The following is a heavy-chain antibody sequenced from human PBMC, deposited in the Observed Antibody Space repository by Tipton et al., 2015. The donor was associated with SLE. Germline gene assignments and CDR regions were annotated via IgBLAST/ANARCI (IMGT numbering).Heavy chain of an antibody. J-gene: IGHJ6*02. Sequence: LRLSCAVYGGSFSDYYWSWIRQPPGKGLEWIGEINHSGSTNYNPSLKSRVTISVDTSKNQFSLKLSSVTAADTAVYYCAREGGYSSVYYYYYGMDVWGQGTTVTVSS. D-gene: IGHD6-25*01. CDR3: AREGGYSSVYYYYYGMDV. CDR2: INHSGST. V-gene: IGHV4-34*01. CDR1: GGSFSDYY.